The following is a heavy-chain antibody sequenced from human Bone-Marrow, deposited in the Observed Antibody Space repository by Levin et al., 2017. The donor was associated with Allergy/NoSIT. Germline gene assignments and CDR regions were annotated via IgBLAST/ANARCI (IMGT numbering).Heavy chain of an antibody. J-gene: IGHJ6*02. V-gene: IGHV3-30*04. CDR3: ARDMSPYNYYGLDV. CDR2: ISYDGSEK. Sequence: GESLKISCAASRFTFSNYAMHWVRQAPGKGLEWVAVISYDGSEKYYADSVKGRFTISRDNSKNTLYLQMNSLRVEDAAVYYCARDMSPYNYYGLDVWGQGTTVTVSS. D-gene: IGHD3-10*02. CDR1: RFTFSNYA.